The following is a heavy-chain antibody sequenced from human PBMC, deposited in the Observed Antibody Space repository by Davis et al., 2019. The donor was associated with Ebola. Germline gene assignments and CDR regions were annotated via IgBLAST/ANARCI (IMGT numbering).Heavy chain of an antibody. D-gene: IGHD4-23*01. J-gene: IGHJ4*02. CDR3: ATVVTLGVDY. CDR1: GFTFSSYA. CDR2: ISGSGGST. V-gene: IGHV3-23*01. Sequence: GESLKISCAASGFTFSSYAMNWVRQAPGKGLEWVSGISGSGGSTYYADSVKGRFTISRDNSKNTLYLQMNSLRAEDTAVYYCATVVTLGVDYWGQGTLVTVSS.